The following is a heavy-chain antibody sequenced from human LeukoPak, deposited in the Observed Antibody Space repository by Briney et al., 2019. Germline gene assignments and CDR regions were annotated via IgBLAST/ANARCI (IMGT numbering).Heavy chain of an antibody. V-gene: IGHV3-11*01. D-gene: IGHD6-13*01. J-gene: IGHJ6*02. CDR1: GFTFSDYY. CDR2: ISSSGSTI. Sequence: PGGSLRLSCAASGFTFSDYYMSWIRQAPGKGLEWVSYISSSGSTIYYADSVKGRFTISRDNAKNSLYLQMNSLRAEDTAVYYCARDRTLALAAAAYVYYYYGMDVWGQGTTVTVSS. CDR3: ARDRTLALAAAAYVYYYYGMDV.